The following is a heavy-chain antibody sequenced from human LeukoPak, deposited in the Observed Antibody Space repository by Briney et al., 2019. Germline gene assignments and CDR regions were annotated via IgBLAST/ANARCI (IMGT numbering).Heavy chain of an antibody. CDR1: GGSTSSYY. Sequence: SETLSLTCTVSGGSTSSYYWSWIRQPPGKGLEWIGYIYYSGSTNYNPSLKSRVTISVDTSKNQFSLKLSSVTAADTAVYYCARFEDWNWFDPWGQGTLVTVSS. CDR3: ARFEDWNWFDP. V-gene: IGHV4-59*01. CDR2: IYYSGST. J-gene: IGHJ5*02. D-gene: IGHD3-9*01.